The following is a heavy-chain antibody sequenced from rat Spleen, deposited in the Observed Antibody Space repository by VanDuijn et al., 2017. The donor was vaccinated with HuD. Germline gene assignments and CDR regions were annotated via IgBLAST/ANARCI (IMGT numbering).Heavy chain of an antibody. CDR1: GFTFIGYG. Sequence: EVQLVESGGGLVQPGRSLKISCTGSGFTFIGYGMAWVRQAPSRGLEWVATIGNEGSRTYYRDSVEGRFTISRNNAKSILYLQMDSLRSDDTATYYCVRQMYTKDYSYWYFDFWGPVTMVTVSS. D-gene: IGHD1-6*01. J-gene: IGHJ1*01. CDR3: VRQMYTKDYSYWYFDF. CDR2: IGNEGSRT. V-gene: IGHV5-29*01.